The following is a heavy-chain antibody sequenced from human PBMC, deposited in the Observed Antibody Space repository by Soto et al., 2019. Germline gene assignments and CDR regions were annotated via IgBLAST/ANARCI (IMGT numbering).Heavy chain of an antibody. V-gene: IGHV1-18*01. CDR2: ISAYNGNT. Sequence: ASVKVSCKASGYTFTSYGISWVRQAPGQGLEWMGWISAYNGNTNYAQKLQGRVTMTTDTSTSTAYMELRSLRSDDTAVYYRARRPSAGPSGADAFDIWGQGTMVTVSS. D-gene: IGHD6-25*01. J-gene: IGHJ3*02. CDR3: ARRPSAGPSGADAFDI. CDR1: GYTFTSYG.